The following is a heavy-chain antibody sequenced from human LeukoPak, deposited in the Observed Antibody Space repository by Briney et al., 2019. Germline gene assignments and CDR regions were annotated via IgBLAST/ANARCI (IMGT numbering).Heavy chain of an antibody. Sequence: PSETLSLTCAVYGGSFSGYYWSWIRQPPGKRLEWIGEISHSGSTHYNPSLKSRDTISVDTSKNQFSLNLSSVPAADTAVYFCASGGWYRGYWGQGTLVTVSS. J-gene: IGHJ4*02. D-gene: IGHD2-15*01. CDR1: GGSFSGYY. CDR3: ASGGWYRGY. V-gene: IGHV4-34*01. CDR2: ISHSGST.